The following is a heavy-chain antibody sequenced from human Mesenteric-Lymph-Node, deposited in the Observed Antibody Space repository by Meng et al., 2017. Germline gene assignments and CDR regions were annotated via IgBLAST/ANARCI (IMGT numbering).Heavy chain of an antibody. CDR1: GFTFSSYW. D-gene: IGHD7-27*01. Sequence: GGSLRLSCAASGFTFSSYWMSWVRQAPGKGLEWVANIKQDGSEKYYVDSVKGRFTISRDNAKNSLYLQMNSLKTEDTAVYYCTTDSLYGNWGSFDYFDYWGQGTLVTVSS. CDR2: IKQDGSEK. CDR3: TTDSLYGNWGSFDYFDY. V-gene: IGHV3-7*03. J-gene: IGHJ4*02.